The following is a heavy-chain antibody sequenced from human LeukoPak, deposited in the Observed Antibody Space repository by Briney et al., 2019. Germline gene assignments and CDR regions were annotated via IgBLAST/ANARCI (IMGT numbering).Heavy chain of an antibody. CDR2: ISGSGGST. J-gene: IGHJ4*02. D-gene: IGHD6-19*01. Sequence: GGSLRLSCAASGFTFSSYAMSWVRQAPGKGLEWVSAISGSGGSTYFADSVKGRFTISRDNSKNTLYLQMNSLRAEDTAVYYCAKVLAESGFSSGWSRGFDYWGQGTLVTVSS. CDR1: GFTFSSYA. V-gene: IGHV3-23*01. CDR3: AKVLAESGFSSGWSRGFDY.